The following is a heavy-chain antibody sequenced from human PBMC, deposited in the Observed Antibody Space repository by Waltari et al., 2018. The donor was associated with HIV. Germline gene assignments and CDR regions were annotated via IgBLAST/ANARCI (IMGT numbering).Heavy chain of an antibody. Sequence: QVQLQQWGTGLLKPSETLSLTCAVQGGSSSNYYWSWIRQPPGKGLEWIAEINHSGRTNYSPSLKSRLTISVDTSKTQSSVKLTSVTAADTAVYFCARGQYGPGSREDYCGQGTLVTVAS. J-gene: IGHJ4*02. V-gene: IGHV4-34*02. CDR1: GGSSSNYY. CDR2: INHSGRT. CDR3: ARGQYGPGSREDY. D-gene: IGHD3-10*01.